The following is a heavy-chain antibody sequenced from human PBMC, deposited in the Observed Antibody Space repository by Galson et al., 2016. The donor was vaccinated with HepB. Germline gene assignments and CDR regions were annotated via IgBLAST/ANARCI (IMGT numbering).Heavy chain of an antibody. V-gene: IGHV3-53*01. CDR1: GFTVSSDY. D-gene: IGHD3-9*01. CDR3: ARERGHYDILTGYVYYGMDV. J-gene: IGHJ6*02. Sequence: SLRLSCAASGFTVSSDYMNWVRQAAGKGLEWVSVINSGGSTYYADSVKGRFTISRDSSKNTLFLQMDSLRAEDTAVYFCARERGHYDILTGYVYYGMDVWGQGTTVTVSS. CDR2: INSGGST.